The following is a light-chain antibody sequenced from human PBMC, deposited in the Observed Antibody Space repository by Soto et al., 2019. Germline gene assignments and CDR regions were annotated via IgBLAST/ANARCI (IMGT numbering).Light chain of an antibody. CDR1: SSDIGSSNL. CDR3: CSHAGSRHWL. Sequence: QSVLTQPASVSGSPGQSITISCTGTSSDIGSSNLVSWYQQSTGNSPKLMIYEVSQRPSGVSNRFSGSKSGNTASLTISGLQAEDEGDYYCCSHAGSRHWLFGGGTKVTVL. V-gene: IGLV2-23*02. J-gene: IGLJ3*02. CDR2: EVS.